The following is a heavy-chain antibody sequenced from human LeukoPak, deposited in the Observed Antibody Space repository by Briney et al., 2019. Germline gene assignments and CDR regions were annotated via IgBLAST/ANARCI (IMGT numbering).Heavy chain of an antibody. CDR1: GYTFTGYY. CDR2: IIPIFGTA. J-gene: IGHJ3*02. D-gene: IGHD5-24*01. CDR3: ARDLSGIQLGAFDI. V-gene: IGHV1-69*13. Sequence: ASVKVSCKASGYTFTGYYMHWVRQAPGQGLEWMGGIIPIFGTANYAQKFQGRVTITADESTSTAYMELSSLRSEDTAVYYCARDLSGIQLGAFDIWGQGTMVTVSS.